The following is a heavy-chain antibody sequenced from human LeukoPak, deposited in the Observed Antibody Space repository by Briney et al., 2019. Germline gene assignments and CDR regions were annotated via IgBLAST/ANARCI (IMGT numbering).Heavy chain of an antibody. J-gene: IGHJ6*03. Sequence: SETLSLTCKVSGDSISSGGYYWGWIRQPPGKGLQWVASIYYSGGTFYNPSLKSRVTISVDTSKNQFSLRLNSMTAADTAVYYCARDVRVRGVVGYFYQYMDVWGKGTTVTVPS. D-gene: IGHD3-10*01. CDR1: GDSISSGGYY. CDR2: IYYSGGT. CDR3: ARDVRVRGVVGYFYQYMDV. V-gene: IGHV4-39*07.